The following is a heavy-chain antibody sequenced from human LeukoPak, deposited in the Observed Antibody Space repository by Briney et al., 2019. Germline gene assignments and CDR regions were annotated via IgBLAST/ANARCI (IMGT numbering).Heavy chain of an antibody. J-gene: IGHJ5*02. CDR3: ARSSIPNWFDP. Sequence: SQTLSLTCTVSGASISSSSYYWSWVRQSPGKGLEWIGYISRSGSTYFNPTLKSPLSMSVDTSQNQFSLNLSSVTAADTAVYYCARSSIPNWFDPWGQGTLVTVSS. D-gene: IGHD2-21*01. V-gene: IGHV4-31*01. CDR2: ISRSGST. CDR1: GASISSSSYY.